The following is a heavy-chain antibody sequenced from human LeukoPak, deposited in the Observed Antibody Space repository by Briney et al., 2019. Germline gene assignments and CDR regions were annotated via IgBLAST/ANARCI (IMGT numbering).Heavy chain of an antibody. CDR1: GGSFSGYY. D-gene: IGHD6-6*01. V-gene: IGHV4-34*01. CDR2: INHSGST. J-gene: IGHJ4*02. Sequence: SETLSLTCAVYGGSFSGYYWSWIRQPPGKGLEWIGEINHSGSTNYNPSLKSRVTISVDTSKNQFSLKLSSVTAADTAVYYCARALPNSSDPFDYWGQGTLVTVSS. CDR3: ARALPNSSDPFDY.